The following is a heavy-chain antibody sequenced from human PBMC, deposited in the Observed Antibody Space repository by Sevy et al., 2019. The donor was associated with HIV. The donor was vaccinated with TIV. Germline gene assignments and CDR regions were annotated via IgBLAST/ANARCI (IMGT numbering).Heavy chain of an antibody. J-gene: IGHJ6*02. V-gene: IGHV4-31*03. D-gene: IGHD3-3*01. CDR1: GGSISSGGYY. CDR2: IYYSGST. CDR3: ARDLEDYYGMDV. Sequence: SETLSLTCTVSGGSISSGGYYWSWIRQHTGKGQEWIGYIYYSGSTYYNPSLKSRVTISVDTSKNQFSLKLSSVTAADTAVYYCARDLEDYYGMDVWGQGTTVTVSS.